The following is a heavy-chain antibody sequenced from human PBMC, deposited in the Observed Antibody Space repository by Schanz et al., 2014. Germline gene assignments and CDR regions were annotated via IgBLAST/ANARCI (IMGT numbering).Heavy chain of an antibody. CDR1: GFTVSINY. Sequence: VQLVESGGGLVQPGGSLRLSCAASGFTVSINYMSWVRQAPGKGLEWVAVISYHGSEKYYADSVKGRFTISRDNSKNTLYLQMNSLRTEDTAVYFCAKDHFGHYDSSGCSDCYYYGMDVWGQGTTVTVSS. J-gene: IGHJ6*02. D-gene: IGHD3-22*01. V-gene: IGHV3-30*18. CDR2: ISYHGSEK. CDR3: AKDHFGHYDSSGCSDCYYYGMDV.